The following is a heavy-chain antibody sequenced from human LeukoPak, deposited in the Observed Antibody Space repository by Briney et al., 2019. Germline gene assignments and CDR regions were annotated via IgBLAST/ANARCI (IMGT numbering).Heavy chain of an antibody. D-gene: IGHD1-26*01. CDR2: ISYDGTNK. V-gene: IGHV3-30*03. Sequence: GGSLRLSCAASGFTFSSYAMHWVRQAPGKGLEWVAVISYDGTNKYYADSVKGRFNISRDNSKNTVYLQMNSLRAEDTAVYYCARRVGVGAAYFDYWGQGTLVTVSS. CDR1: GFTFSSYA. J-gene: IGHJ4*02. CDR3: ARRVGVGAAYFDY.